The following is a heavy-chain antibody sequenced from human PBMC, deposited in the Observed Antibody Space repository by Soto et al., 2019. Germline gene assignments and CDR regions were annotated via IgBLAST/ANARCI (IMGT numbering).Heavy chain of an antibody. CDR3: AREEGEDTAMALDY. D-gene: IGHD5-18*01. Sequence: QVQLVESGGGVVQPGRSLRLSCAASGFTFSSYGMHWVRQAPGKGLEWVAVIWYDGSNKYYADSVKGRFTISRDNSKNTLYLQMNSLRAEDTAVYYCAREEGEDTAMALDYWGQGTLVTVSS. CDR2: IWYDGSNK. J-gene: IGHJ4*02. V-gene: IGHV3-33*01. CDR1: GFTFSSYG.